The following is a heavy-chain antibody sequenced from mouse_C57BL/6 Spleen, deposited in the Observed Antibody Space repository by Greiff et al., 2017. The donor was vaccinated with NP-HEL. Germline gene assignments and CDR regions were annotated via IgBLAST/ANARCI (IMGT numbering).Heavy chain of an antibody. CDR1: GYSFTSYY. J-gene: IGHJ1*03. D-gene: IGHD2-2*01. CDR3: ARRGYDGWYFDD. Sequence: EVQLLESGPGLVKPSQTLSLSCSATGYSFTSYYWNWIRKFPGNKLEYMGYISYSGSTYYNPSHKSRISITRDTSKYQDYLQLNSVTTKDTATYYCARRGYDGWYFDDWGTGTTVTVSS. CDR2: ISYSGST. V-gene: IGHV3-8*01.